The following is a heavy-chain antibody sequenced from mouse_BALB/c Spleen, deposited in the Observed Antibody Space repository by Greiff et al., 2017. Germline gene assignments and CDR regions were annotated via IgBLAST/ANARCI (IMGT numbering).Heavy chain of an antibody. V-gene: IGHV1-69*02. CDR2: IYPSDSYT. CDR1: GYTFTSYW. Sequence: QVQLQQPGAELVRPGASVKLSCKASGYTFTSYWINWVKQRPGQGLEWIGNIYPSDSYTNYNQKFKDKATLTVDKSSSTAYMQLSSPTSEDSAVYYCTRGATATLGDYYFDYWGQGTTLTVSS. CDR3: TRGATATLGDYYFDY. D-gene: IGHD1-2*01. J-gene: IGHJ2*01.